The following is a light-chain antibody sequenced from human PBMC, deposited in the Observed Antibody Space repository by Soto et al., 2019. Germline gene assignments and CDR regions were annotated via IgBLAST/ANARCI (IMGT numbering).Light chain of an antibody. CDR1: QSVSSN. CDR2: GAS. CDR3: QQYNDWPRT. Sequence: EIVVTQSPATLSVSPGERATLSCTPSQSVSSNLAWYQQKPGQAPRLPIYGASTRATGIPARFSGSGSGTEFTLTISSLQSEDFAVYYCQQYNDWPRTFGQGTKVDIK. V-gene: IGKV3-15*01. J-gene: IGKJ1*01.